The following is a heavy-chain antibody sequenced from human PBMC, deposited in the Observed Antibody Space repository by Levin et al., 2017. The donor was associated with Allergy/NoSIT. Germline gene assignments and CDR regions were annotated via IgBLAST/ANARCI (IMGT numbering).Heavy chain of an antibody. D-gene: IGHD3-22*01. Sequence: GGSLRLSCAASGFTFSSYGMHWVRQAPGKGLEWVAVIWYDGSNKYYADSVKGRFTISRDNSKNTLYLQMNSLRAEDTAVYYCARDDAVGDYDSSGYDCFPYWGQGTLVTVSS. CDR3: ARDDAVGDYDSSGYDCFPY. CDR1: GFTFSSYG. V-gene: IGHV3-33*01. J-gene: IGHJ4*02. CDR2: IWYDGSNK.